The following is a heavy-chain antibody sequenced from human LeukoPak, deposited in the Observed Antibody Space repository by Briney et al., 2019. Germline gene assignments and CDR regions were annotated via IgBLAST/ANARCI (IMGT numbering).Heavy chain of an antibody. CDR1: GGSLSGYY. D-gene: IGHD2-21*02. CDR2: INHSGST. Sequence: PSETLSLTRAVCGGSLSGYYWRGMRQPPGKGLEGVGEINHSGSTNYNPSHKRRVTISVDTSKNQFSLKLSSVPAADTAVYYCARRRRCGGHCYSRHFDYWGQGTLVTVSS. V-gene: IGHV4-34*01. CDR3: ARRRRCGGHCYSRHFDY. J-gene: IGHJ4*02.